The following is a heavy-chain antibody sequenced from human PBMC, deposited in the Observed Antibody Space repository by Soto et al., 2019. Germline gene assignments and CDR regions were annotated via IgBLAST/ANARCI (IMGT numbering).Heavy chain of an antibody. Sequence: SETLSLTCTVAGGYISSYYWSWIRQPPGKGLEWIGYIYYSGDTYYNPSLKSRVTISIDRSKNQFSLKLSSVTAADTAVYYCARVPDYWGQGILVTVSS. V-gene: IGHV4-59*12. CDR1: GGYISSYY. J-gene: IGHJ4*02. CDR2: IYYSGDT. CDR3: ARVPDY. D-gene: IGHD2-2*01.